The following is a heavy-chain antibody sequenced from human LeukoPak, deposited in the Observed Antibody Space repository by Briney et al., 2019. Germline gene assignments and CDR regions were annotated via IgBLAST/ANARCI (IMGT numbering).Heavy chain of an antibody. CDR2: ISYDGSNK. CDR3: AKPDSYDYYDSSGPHNDAFDI. J-gene: IGHJ3*02. CDR1: GFTFSSYA. D-gene: IGHD3-22*01. Sequence: GGSLRLSCAASGFTFSSYAMHWVRQAPGKGLEWVAVISYDGSNKYYADSVKGRFTISRDNSKNTLYLQMNSLRAEDTAVYYCAKPDSYDYYDSSGPHNDAFDIWGQGTMVTVSS. V-gene: IGHV3-30-3*02.